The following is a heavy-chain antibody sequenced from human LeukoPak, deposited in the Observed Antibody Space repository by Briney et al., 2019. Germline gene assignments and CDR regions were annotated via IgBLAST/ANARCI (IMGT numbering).Heavy chain of an antibody. D-gene: IGHD3-10*01. CDR1: GFTFSSYA. Sequence: GGSLRLSCAATGFTFSSYAMSWVRQAPGKGLEWVSAISDSGGSTYYADSVKGRFTISRDNSKNTLYLQMNSLRAEDTAIYYCAKGSSPFDYWGQGTLVTVSS. CDR3: AKGSSPFDY. J-gene: IGHJ4*02. CDR2: ISDSGGST. V-gene: IGHV3-23*01.